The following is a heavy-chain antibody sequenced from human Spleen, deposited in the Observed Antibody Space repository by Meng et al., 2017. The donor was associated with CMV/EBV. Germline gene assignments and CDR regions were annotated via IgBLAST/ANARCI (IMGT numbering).Heavy chain of an antibody. J-gene: IGHJ4*02. V-gene: IGHV3-30-3*01. D-gene: IGHD4-17*01. CDR2: ISYDENNK. Sequence: AASRFAFSNYAMPWVRQAPGKGLVWVAVISYDENNKYYEDSVTGRFTISRDNSKNTLYLQMNSLRAEDTALYYCARGYGDRTHYFDYWGQGTLVTVSS. CDR3: ARGYGDRTHYFDY. CDR1: RFAFSNYA.